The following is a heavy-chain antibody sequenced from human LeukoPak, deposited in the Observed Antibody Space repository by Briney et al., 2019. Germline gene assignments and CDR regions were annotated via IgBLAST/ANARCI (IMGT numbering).Heavy chain of an antibody. CDR1: GGSFSGYY. D-gene: IGHD3-22*01. CDR3: ARTYYYDSSGYYYFDY. CDR2: IYTSGST. Sequence: PSETLSLTCAVYGGSFSGYYWSWIRQPAGKGLEWIGRIYTSGSTNYNPSLKSRVTMSVDTSKNQFSLKLSSVTAADTAVYYCARTYYYDSSGYYYFDYWGQGTLVTVSS. J-gene: IGHJ4*02. V-gene: IGHV4-59*10.